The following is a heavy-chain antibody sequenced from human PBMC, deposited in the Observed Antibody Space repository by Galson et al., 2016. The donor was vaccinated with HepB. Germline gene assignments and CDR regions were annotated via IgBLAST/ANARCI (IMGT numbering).Heavy chain of an antibody. V-gene: IGHV5-51*01. CDR3: ARPSSARTGEHI. CDR1: GYNFTTHW. D-gene: IGHD2-8*02. CDR2: IYEDDSDT. Sequence: QSGAEVKKPGESLRISCKGSGYNFTTHWIAWVRQMPGKGLEWMGLIYEDDSDTRYSPSFQGQVTISADKSISTAYLQWSSLKSSDTAMYYCARPSSARTGEHIWGQGTMSSSLQ. J-gene: IGHJ3*02.